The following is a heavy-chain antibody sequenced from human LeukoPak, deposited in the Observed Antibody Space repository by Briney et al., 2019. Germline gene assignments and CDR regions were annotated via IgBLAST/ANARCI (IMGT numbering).Heavy chain of an antibody. J-gene: IGHJ3*02. D-gene: IGHD3-22*01. Sequence: GGSLRLSCAASGFTFSSYWMHWVRQAPGKGLVWVSRINSDGRSTSYADSVKGRFTISRDNAKNTLYLQMNSLRAEDTAVYYCARIDYYDSNGYIDAFDIWGQGTMVTVSS. CDR3: ARIDYYDSNGYIDAFDI. CDR2: INSDGRST. CDR1: GFTFSSYW. V-gene: IGHV3-74*01.